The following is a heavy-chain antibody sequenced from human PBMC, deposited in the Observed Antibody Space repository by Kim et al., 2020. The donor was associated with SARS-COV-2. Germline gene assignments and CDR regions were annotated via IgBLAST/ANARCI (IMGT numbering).Heavy chain of an antibody. J-gene: IGHJ6*02. Sequence: GGSLRLSCAASGFTFSSYAMSWVRQAPGKGLEWVSAISGSGGSTYYADSVKGRFTISRDNSKNTLYLQMNSLRAEDTAVYYCAKDVSRITGFGVVTRGGLDVWGQGTTVTVSS. CDR2: ISGSGGST. V-gene: IGHV3-23*01. D-gene: IGHD3-3*01. CDR1: GFTFSSYA. CDR3: AKDVSRITGFGVVTRGGLDV.